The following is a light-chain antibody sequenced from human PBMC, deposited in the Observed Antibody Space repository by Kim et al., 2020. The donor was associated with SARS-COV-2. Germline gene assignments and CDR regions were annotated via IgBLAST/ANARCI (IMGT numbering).Light chain of an antibody. CDR3: QQYNSWPRT. V-gene: IGKV3-15*01. CDR2: GAS. CDR1: QSVRSN. J-gene: IGKJ1*01. Sequence: VSPSERATRSCRASQSVRSNLAWYQHRPGQAPRLLIYGASTRATGIPARFSGSGSGTEFTLTISSLQSEDFAVYYCQQYNSWPRTFGQGTKVDIK.